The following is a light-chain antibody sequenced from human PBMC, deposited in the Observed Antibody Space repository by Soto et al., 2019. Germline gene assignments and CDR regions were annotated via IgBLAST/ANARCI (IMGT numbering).Light chain of an antibody. Sequence: QSVLTQPPSASGTPGQRFTISFSVSISNIVANTVNWYRQLPGTAPELLISNNYQRPSGFPYVFSFSRSLTSSSLAISWLXSEDDADYYGAAWDDSLYGLVFGSGTKGTVL. CDR2: NNY. CDR3: AAWDDSLYGLV. V-gene: IGLV1-44*01. J-gene: IGLJ1*01. CDR1: ISNIVANT.